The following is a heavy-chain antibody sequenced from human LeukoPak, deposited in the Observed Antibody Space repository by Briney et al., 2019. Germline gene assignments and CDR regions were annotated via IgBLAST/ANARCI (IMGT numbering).Heavy chain of an antibody. J-gene: IGHJ6*02. CDR2: IKQDGSER. Sequence: GGSLRLSCAASGLTFSTYWMSWVRQAPGKGLEWVANIKQDGSERNYVDSVKGRLTISRDNAKKSLYLQMNSLRAGDTAVYYCAKDIAAATYHYYYGMDVWGQGTTVTVSS. D-gene: IGHD6-13*01. CDR3: AKDIAAATYHYYYGMDV. V-gene: IGHV3-7*01. CDR1: GLTFSTYW.